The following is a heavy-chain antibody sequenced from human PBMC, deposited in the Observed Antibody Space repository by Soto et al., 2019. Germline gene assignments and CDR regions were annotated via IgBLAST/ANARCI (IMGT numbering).Heavy chain of an antibody. J-gene: IGHJ4*02. V-gene: IGHV3-23*01. CDR3: GKERRGSGWSVCNY. D-gene: IGHD6-19*01. CDR1: GFTFRDYA. CDR2: ISGSGDSA. Sequence: VQLLESGGCLVQPGGSLRLSFAASGFTFRDYAMNWVRQAPGKGLEWVSDISGSGDSARYEDSVRGRFTISRDNSRNTLYLQMNSLRGDDTAVYYCGKERRGSGWSVCNYWGQGTLVTVSS.